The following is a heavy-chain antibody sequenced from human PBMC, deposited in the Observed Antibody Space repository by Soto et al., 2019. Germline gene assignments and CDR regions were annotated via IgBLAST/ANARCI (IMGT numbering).Heavy chain of an antibody. Sequence: QVQLVQSGAEVKKPGASVKVSCKASGYTFTSYGISWVRQAPGQGLEWMGWISAYNGNTNYAQKLQGRVTMTTDTSTSTAYTELRSLRSDDTAVYYCATIRGNYDFWSGSYYYYMDVWGKGTTVTVSS. J-gene: IGHJ6*03. V-gene: IGHV1-18*01. CDR1: GYTFTSYG. D-gene: IGHD3-3*01. CDR2: ISAYNGNT. CDR3: ATIRGNYDFWSGSYYYYMDV.